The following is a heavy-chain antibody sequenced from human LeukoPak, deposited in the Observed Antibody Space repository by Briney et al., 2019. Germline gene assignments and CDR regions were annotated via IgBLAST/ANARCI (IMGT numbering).Heavy chain of an antibody. V-gene: IGHV3-48*01. CDR1: GFTFSSYS. D-gene: IGHD1-26*01. Sequence: GGSLRLSCAASGFTFSSYSMNWVRQAPGKGLEWVSYISSSSSTIYYADSVKGRFTISRDNSKNTLYLQMNSLRAEDTAVYYCAREREGATTHWGQGTLVTVSS. J-gene: IGHJ4*02. CDR2: ISSSSSTI. CDR3: AREREGATTH.